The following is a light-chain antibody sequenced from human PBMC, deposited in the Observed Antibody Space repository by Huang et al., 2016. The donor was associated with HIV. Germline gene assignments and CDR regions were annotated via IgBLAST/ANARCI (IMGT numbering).Light chain of an antibody. Sequence: VMTQSPATLSVSPGDRATLSCRASESIRRNLAWYQQRPGQPPRLLIYGASARLPGIPDRFCGSGSGTEFSLTISSLQSEDFAVYYCQQYNKWPPYTYGQGTKLEIK. V-gene: IGKV3-15*01. J-gene: IGKJ2*01. CDR2: GAS. CDR1: ESIRRN. CDR3: QQYNKWPPYT.